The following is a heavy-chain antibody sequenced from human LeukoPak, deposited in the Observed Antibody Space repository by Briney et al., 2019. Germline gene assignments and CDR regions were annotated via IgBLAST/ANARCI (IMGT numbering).Heavy chain of an antibody. J-gene: IGHJ4*02. V-gene: IGHV4-59*12. CDR2: IYYSGST. CDR1: GGSISSYY. D-gene: IGHD3-10*01. Sequence: SETLSLTCTVSGGSISSYYWSWIRQPPGKGLEWIGYIYYSGSTNYNPSLKSRVTISVDTSKNQFSLKLSSVTAADTAVYYCARRRITMVRGVITNFDYWGQGTLVTVSS. CDR3: ARRRITMVRGVITNFDY.